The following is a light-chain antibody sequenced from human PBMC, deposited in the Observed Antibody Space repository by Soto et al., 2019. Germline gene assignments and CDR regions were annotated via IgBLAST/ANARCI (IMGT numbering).Light chain of an antibody. CDR1: QSVSSSY. Sequence: EIVLTQSPGTLSLSPGERATLSCRASQSVSSSYLAWYQQKPGQAPRLLIYGASSRATGIPDRFSGSGSETNFTLTISSLEPEDFAVYYCQQRGSSPPWTFGQGTKVDIK. CDR3: QQRGSSPPWT. CDR2: GAS. J-gene: IGKJ1*01. V-gene: IGKV3-20*01.